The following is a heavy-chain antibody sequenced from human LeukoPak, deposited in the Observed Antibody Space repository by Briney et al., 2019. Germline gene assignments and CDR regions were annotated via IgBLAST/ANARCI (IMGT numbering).Heavy chain of an antibody. J-gene: IGHJ4*02. CDR3: ARDFFSTRGYFDY. CDR1: GFTFSDYY. D-gene: IGHD3-3*02. Sequence: GGSLRLSCAASGFTFSDYYMSWIRRAPGKGLEWVSYISSSGSTIYYADSVKGRFTISRDNAKNSLYLQMNSLRAEDTAVYYCARDFFSTRGYFDYWGQGTLVTVSS. CDR2: ISSSGSTI. V-gene: IGHV3-11*01.